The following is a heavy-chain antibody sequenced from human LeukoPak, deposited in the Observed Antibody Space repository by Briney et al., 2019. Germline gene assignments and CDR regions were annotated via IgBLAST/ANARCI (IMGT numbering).Heavy chain of an antibody. D-gene: IGHD3-22*01. CDR1: GYTFTSYG. J-gene: IGHJ4*02. V-gene: IGHV1-2*02. CDR2: INPNSGGT. Sequence: ASVKVSCKASGYTFTSYGISWVRQAPGQGLEWMGWINPNSGGTNYAQKFQGRVTMTRDTSISTAYMELSRLRSDDTAVYYCARASYDSSGYYQKGYFDYWGQGTLVTVSS. CDR3: ARASYDSSGYYQKGYFDY.